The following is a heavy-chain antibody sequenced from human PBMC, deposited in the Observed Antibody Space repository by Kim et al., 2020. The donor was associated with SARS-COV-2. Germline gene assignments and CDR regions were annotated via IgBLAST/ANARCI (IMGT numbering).Heavy chain of an antibody. V-gene: IGHV3-21*01. Sequence: LSLTCAASGFTFSSYSMNWVRQAPGKGLEWVSSISSSSSYIYYADSVKGRFTISRDNAKNSLYLQMNSLRAEDTAVYYCARHRVTGTDYYYYGMDVWGQGTTVTVSS. CDR1: GFTFSSYS. CDR2: ISSSSSYI. D-gene: IGHD2-21*02. CDR3: ARHRVTGTDYYYYGMDV. J-gene: IGHJ6*02.